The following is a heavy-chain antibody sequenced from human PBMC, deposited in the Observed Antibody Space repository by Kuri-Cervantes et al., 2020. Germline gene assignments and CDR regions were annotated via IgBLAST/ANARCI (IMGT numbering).Heavy chain of an antibody. CDR3: ARDLDYDSSSSDAFDI. CDR2: IYYSGST. Sequence: SETLSLTCTVSGGSITSSSYCWGWIRQPPGTGLEWIGSIYYSGSTYYNASLKSRGTISGDTSKNQISLKLRSVTAADTAVYYCARDLDYDSSSSDAFDIWGKGTMVTVSS. D-gene: IGHD3-22*01. J-gene: IGHJ3*02. CDR1: GGSITSSSYC. V-gene: IGHV4-39*07.